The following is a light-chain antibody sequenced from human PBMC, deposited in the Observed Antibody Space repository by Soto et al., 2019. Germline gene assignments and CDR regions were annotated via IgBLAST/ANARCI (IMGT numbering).Light chain of an antibody. CDR3: SSKRSSDTLYV. CDR1: SSDIGGYYY. J-gene: IGLJ1*01. Sequence: QSVLTQPASVSGSPGQSITISCTGTSSDIGGYYYVSWYQHHPGKAPKLLIYQVTNRPSRVSNRFSGSKSGNTASLTISGLQAEDEADNYCSSKRSSDTLYVFGTGTKVTVL. V-gene: IGLV2-14*01. CDR2: QVT.